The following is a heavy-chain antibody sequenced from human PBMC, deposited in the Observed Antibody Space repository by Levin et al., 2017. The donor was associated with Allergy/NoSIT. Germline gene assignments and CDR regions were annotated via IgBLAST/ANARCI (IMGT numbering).Heavy chain of an antibody. CDR3: AVFSLIYSAFDI. Sequence: PSETLSLTCAVYGGSFGGYYWSWLRQPPGKRLEWIGAVNHRGSTTYNPSLKSRATISVDTSTNQFSVKLHSVTAADTAVYFCAVFSLIYSAFDIGGLGTMVTVSA. CDR1: GGSFGGYY. D-gene: IGHD4-11*01. CDR2: VNHRGST. V-gene: IGHV4-34*01. J-gene: IGHJ3*02.